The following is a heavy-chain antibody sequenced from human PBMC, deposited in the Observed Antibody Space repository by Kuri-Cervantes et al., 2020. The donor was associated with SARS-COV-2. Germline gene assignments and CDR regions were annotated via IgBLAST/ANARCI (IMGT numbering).Heavy chain of an antibody. CDR3: AREGRHRAFDY. CDR2: IWYDGSNK. D-gene: IGHD1-14*01. Sequence: GESLKISCAASGFTFSSYGMHWVRQAPGKGLEWVAVIWYDGSNKYYADSVKGRFTISRDNSKNTLYLQMNSLRAEDTAVYYCAREGRHRAFDYWGQGTLVTVSS. CDR1: GFTFSSYG. V-gene: IGHV3-33*01. J-gene: IGHJ4*02.